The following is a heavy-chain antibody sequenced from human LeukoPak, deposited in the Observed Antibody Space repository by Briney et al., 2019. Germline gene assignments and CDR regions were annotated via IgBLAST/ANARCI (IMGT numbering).Heavy chain of an antibody. CDR1: GFTFSRYW. Sequence: GGSLRLSCAASGFTFSRYWMHWLRQAPGKGLVWVSRISTDGSSTSYADSVKGRFTISRDNSKNTLYLQMNSLRAEDTAMYHCAKDVVPAAIWGQGTRVTVSS. CDR3: AKDVVPAAI. V-gene: IGHV3-74*01. J-gene: IGHJ4*02. D-gene: IGHD2-2*01. CDR2: ISTDGSST.